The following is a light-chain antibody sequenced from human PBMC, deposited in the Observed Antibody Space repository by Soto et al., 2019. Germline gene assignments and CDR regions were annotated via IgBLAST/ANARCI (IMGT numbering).Light chain of an antibody. CDR2: GSS. J-gene: IGKJ1*01. Sequence: EIVMPQSPATLSVSPGEIATLSCRASHSVSSNLAWYQQKPGQAPRLLIYGSSTRATGIPARFSGSGSGTAFTLSISSLQSEDFAVYDCQQYNNWPPGTFGQGTKVVIK. V-gene: IGKV3-15*01. CDR3: QQYNNWPPGT. CDR1: HSVSSN.